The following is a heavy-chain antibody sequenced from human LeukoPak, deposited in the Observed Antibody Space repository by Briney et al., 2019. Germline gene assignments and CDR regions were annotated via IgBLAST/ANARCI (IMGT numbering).Heavy chain of an antibody. J-gene: IGHJ4*02. V-gene: IGHV3-23*01. CDR1: GFTFSSYA. D-gene: IGHD4-11*01. CDR2: ISGSGGRT. CDR3: AKVLTYSDYTIDY. Sequence: PGGSLRLSCAASGFTFSSYAMSWVRQAPGKGLEWVSAISGSGGRTYYADSVKGRFTISRDNSKNTLYLQMNSLRAEDTAVYYCAKVLTYSDYTIDYWGQGTLVTVSS.